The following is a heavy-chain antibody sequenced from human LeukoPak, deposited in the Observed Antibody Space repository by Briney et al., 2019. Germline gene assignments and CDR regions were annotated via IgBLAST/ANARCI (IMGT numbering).Heavy chain of an antibody. CDR1: GYTFTSYD. V-gene: IGHV1-8*01. J-gene: IGHJ4*02. CDR2: MNPNSGNT. D-gene: IGHD3-9*01. Sequence: EASVKVSCKASGYTFTSYDINWVRQAPGQGLEWMGWMNPNSGNTDYAQKFQGRVTMTRDTSINTAYMELSNPRSEDTAVYYCARPRDYTGYYQYYFDYWGQGTLVTVSS. CDR3: ARPRDYTGYYQYYFDY.